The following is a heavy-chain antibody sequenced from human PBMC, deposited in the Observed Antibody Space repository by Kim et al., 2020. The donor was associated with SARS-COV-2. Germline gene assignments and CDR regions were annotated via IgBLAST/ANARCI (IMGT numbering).Heavy chain of an antibody. CDR1: GYIFTDYY. D-gene: IGHD3-22*01. J-gene: IGHJ1*01. CDR3: ARGLLGYSGNLHFEI. CDR2: INPYSGDT. Sequence: ASVKVSCKAAGYIFTDYYINWVRQAPGQGPEWMRRINPYSGDTHYAQKFQGRVTMSRDTSGSTTYMGLNSLRDDDRAVYYWARGLLGYSGNLHFEIWGQG. V-gene: IGHV1-2*06.